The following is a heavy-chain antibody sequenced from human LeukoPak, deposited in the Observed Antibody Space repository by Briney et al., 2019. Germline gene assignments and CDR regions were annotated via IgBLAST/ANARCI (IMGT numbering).Heavy chain of an antibody. CDR1: GFTFSSYA. J-gene: IGHJ3*02. CDR3: AKTKITLIVVANPNSGALDI. CDR2: ISGSGGST. D-gene: IGHD3-22*01. V-gene: IGHV3-23*01. Sequence: GGSLRLSCAASGFTFSSYAMSWVRQAPGKGLEWVSVISGSGGSTYLADSVKGRFTISRDNSKNTLYVQMNSLRAEDTAVYYCAKTKITLIVVANPNSGALDIWGQGTMVTVSS.